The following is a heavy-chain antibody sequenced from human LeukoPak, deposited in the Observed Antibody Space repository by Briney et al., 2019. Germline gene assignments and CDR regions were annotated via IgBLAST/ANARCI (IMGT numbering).Heavy chain of an antibody. CDR2: ISSRGSTI. Sequence: GGSLRLSCAASGFTFSDYYMSWIRQAPGKGLEWVSYISSRGSTIYYSDSVKGRFTISRDNTKNSLYLQVNSLRAEDAAVCYCARLRAHYDSSGYYPDYWGQGTLVTVSS. CDR1: GFTFSDYY. V-gene: IGHV3-11*01. CDR3: ARLRAHYDSSGYYPDY. J-gene: IGHJ4*02. D-gene: IGHD3-22*01.